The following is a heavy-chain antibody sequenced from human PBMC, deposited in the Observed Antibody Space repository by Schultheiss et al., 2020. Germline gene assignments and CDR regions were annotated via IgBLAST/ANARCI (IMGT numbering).Heavy chain of an antibody. D-gene: IGHD2-15*01. CDR1: GGSISSSSYY. CDR2: IYYSGST. J-gene: IGHJ4*02. V-gene: IGHV4-39*01. Sequence: SETLSLTCTVSGGSISSSSYYWGWIRQPPGKGLEWIGSIYYSGSTYYNPSLKSRVTISVDTSKNQFSLKLSSVTAADTAVYYCGIRLVEPDNDYWGQGTLVTVSS. CDR3: GIRLVEPDNDY.